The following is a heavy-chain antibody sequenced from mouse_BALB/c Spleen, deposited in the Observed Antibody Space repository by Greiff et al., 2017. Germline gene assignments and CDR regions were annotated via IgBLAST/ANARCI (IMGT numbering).Heavy chain of an antibody. CDR1: GFTFSSFG. CDR3: ARSTTVVDWYFDV. D-gene: IGHD1-1*01. V-gene: IGHV5-17*02. J-gene: IGHJ1*01. CDR2: ISSGSSTI. Sequence: EVKLMESGGGLVQPGGSRKLSCAASGFTFSSFGMHWVRQAPEKGLEWVAYISSGSSTIYYADTVKGRFTISRDNPKNTLFLQMTSLRSEDTAMYYCARSTTVVDWYFDVWGAGTTVTVSS.